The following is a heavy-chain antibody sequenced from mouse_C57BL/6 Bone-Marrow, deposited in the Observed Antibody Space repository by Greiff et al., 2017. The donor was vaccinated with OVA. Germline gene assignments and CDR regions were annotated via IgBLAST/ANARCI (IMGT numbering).Heavy chain of an antibody. D-gene: IGHD2-3*01. CDR1: GYSITSGYY. J-gene: IGHJ3*01. Sequence: EVKLQESGPGLVKPSQSLSLTCSVTGYSITSGYYWNWIRQFPGNKLEWMGYISYDGSNNYNPSLKNRISITRDTSKNQFFLKLNSVTTEDTATYYCARYDGYYGGFAYWGQGTLVTVSA. V-gene: IGHV3-6*01. CDR2: ISYDGSN. CDR3: ARYDGYYGGFAY.